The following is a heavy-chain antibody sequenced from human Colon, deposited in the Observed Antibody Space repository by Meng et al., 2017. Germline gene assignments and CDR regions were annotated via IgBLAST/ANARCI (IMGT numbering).Heavy chain of an antibody. J-gene: IGHJ5*02. CDR1: GGSFSGYY. D-gene: IGHD3-16*01. CDR2: INHSGST. CDR3: ARIRPRLGGKTFDP. Sequence: QGQVRWWGAGLLKPSETLSLTCAFYGGSFSGYYWSWIRQPPGKGLEWIGEINHSGSTNYNPSLKSRVTISVDTSKNQFSLKLSSVTAADTAVYYCARIRPRLGGKTFDPWGQGTLVTVSS. V-gene: IGHV4-34*01.